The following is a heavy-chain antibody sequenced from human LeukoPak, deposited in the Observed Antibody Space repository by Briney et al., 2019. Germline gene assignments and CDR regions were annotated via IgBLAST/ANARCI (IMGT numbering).Heavy chain of an antibody. Sequence: EGSLRLSCAASGFTFSSYSMNWVRQAPGKGLEWVSYISSSSSTIYYADSVKGRFTISRDNAKNSLYLQMNSLRAEDTAVYYCARDYYDSSGSPLFYWGQGTLVTVSS. J-gene: IGHJ4*02. CDR3: ARDYYDSSGSPLFY. D-gene: IGHD3-22*01. CDR1: GFTFSSYS. CDR2: ISSSSSTI. V-gene: IGHV3-48*01.